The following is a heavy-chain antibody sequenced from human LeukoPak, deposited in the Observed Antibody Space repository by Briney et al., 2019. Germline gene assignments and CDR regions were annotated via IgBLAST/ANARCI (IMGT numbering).Heavy chain of an antibody. CDR1: GFTFSRYT. V-gene: IGHV3-30-3*01. J-gene: IGHJ4*02. D-gene: IGHD1-26*01. Sequence: GGSLRLSCAVSGFTFSRYTMHWVRQAPGQGLEWVAVISIDGNTKYHADSVRGRFTISRDNSKNTLYLQMNSLRTEDTAVYFCARDHDSGGGGGYWGQGTLVTVSS. CDR2: ISIDGNTK. CDR3: ARDHDSGGGGGY.